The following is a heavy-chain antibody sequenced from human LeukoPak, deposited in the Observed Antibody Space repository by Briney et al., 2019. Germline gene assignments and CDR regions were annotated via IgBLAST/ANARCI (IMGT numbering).Heavy chain of an antibody. V-gene: IGHV4-59*01. J-gene: IGHJ4*02. CDR2: IYYSGTT. CDR1: GGSISIYY. Sequence: KPSETLSLTCAVSGGSISIYYWSCIRQPPGKGLEGGGYIYYSGTTNHNPSLTSRVTISVDTSKNQFSLELSSVTAADTAVYYCARGVYIAAGQYGYWGQGTLVSVSS. CDR3: ARGVYIAAGQYGY. D-gene: IGHD6-13*01.